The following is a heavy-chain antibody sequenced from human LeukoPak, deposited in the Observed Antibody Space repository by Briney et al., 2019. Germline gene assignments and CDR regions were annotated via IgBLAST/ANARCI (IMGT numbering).Heavy chain of an antibody. Sequence: PSETLSLTCTVSGGSISSYYWSWIRQPPGKGLEWIGYIYYSGSTNYNPSLKSRVTISVDTSKNQFSLKLSSVTAADTAVYYCASGGGDSVVVVAAIQYWGQGTLVTVSS. CDR1: GGSISSYY. CDR3: ASGGGDSVVVVAAIQY. J-gene: IGHJ4*02. CDR2: IYYSGST. V-gene: IGHV4-59*01. D-gene: IGHD2-15*01.